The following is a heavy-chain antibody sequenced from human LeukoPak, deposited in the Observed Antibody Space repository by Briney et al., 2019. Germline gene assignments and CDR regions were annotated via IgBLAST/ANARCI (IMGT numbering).Heavy chain of an antibody. CDR2: ISSSSTYI. Sequence: SGGSLRLSCAASGFTFSTFAMSWVRQAPGKGLEWVSSISSSSTYISYADSVEGRFTISRDNAKNSLYLQMNSLRAEDTALYYCARVFSGNYYSGFDYWGQGTLVTVSS. D-gene: IGHD3-10*01. CDR3: ARVFSGNYYSGFDY. CDR1: GFTFSTFA. J-gene: IGHJ4*02. V-gene: IGHV3-21*01.